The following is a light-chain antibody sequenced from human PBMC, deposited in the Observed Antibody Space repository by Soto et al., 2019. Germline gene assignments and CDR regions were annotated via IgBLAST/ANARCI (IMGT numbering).Light chain of an antibody. V-gene: IGLV2-14*01. CDR3: SSYTSSSTLYV. J-gene: IGLJ1*01. CDR1: SSDVGGYNY. Sequence: QSVLTQPSSVSGSPGQSITLSCPGTSSDVGGYNYVSWYQQHPGKAPKLMIYDVSNRPSGVSNRFSGSKSGNTASLTISGLQAEDEADYYCSSYTSSSTLYVFGTGTKVTVL. CDR2: DVS.